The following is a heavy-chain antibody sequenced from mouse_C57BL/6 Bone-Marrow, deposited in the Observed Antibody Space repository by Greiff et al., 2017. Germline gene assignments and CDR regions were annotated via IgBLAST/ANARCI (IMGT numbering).Heavy chain of an antibody. CDR3: ANYYSNLGFAY. CDR2: INPNNGGT. J-gene: IGHJ3*01. D-gene: IGHD2-5*01. V-gene: IGHV1-18*01. CDR1: GYTFTDYN. Sequence: VQLKESGPELVKPGASVKIPCKASGYTFTDYNMDWVKQSHGKSLEWIGDINPNNGGTIYNQKFKGKATLTVDKSSSTAYMELRSLTSEDTAVYYCANYYSNLGFAYWGQGTLVTVSA.